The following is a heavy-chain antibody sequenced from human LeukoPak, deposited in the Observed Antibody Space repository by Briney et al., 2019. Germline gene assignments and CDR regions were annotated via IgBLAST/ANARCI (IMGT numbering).Heavy chain of an antibody. CDR1: GGSISSGDYY. J-gene: IGHJ4*02. D-gene: IGHD3-22*01. CDR3: ARGRDSSGYPHYFDY. V-gene: IGHV4-30-4*01. Sequence: SETLSLTCTVSGGSISSGDYYWSWIRQPPGKGLEWIGYIYYSGSTYYNPSLKSPVTISVDTSKNQFSLKLSSVTAADTAVYYCARGRDSSGYPHYFDYWGQGTLVTVSS. CDR2: IYYSGST.